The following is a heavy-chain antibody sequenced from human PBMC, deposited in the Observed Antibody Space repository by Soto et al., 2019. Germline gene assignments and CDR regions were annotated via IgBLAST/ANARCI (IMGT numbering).Heavy chain of an antibody. D-gene: IGHD3-22*01. CDR2: ISAYNGNT. J-gene: IGHJ4*02. CDR1: GYTFTSYG. CDR3: ASTHPYYYDSSGYQY. V-gene: IGHV1-18*01. Sequence: ASVKVSCKASGYTFTSYGISWVRQAPGQGLEWMGWISAYNGNTNYAQKLQGRVTMTTDTSTSTAYMELRSLRSDDTAVYYCASTHPYYYDSSGYQYWGQGTLVTVSS.